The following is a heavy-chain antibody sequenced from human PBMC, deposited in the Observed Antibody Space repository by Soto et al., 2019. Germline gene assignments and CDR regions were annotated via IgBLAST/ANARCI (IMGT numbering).Heavy chain of an antibody. CDR3: ARDAPGQQPAYNWVDL. CDR2: VFHTGST. V-gene: IGHV4-4*02. J-gene: IGHJ5*02. Sequence: QVQLQESGPGLVKPSGTLSLTCAVSGGSISSSNWWTWVRQPPGKGLEWIGEVFHTGSTTYNPSLKRPVPISLGKSKNPFPPKLSSVTAADTAVYYCARDAPGQQPAYNWVDLWGQGTLVTVSS. CDR1: GGSISSSNW. D-gene: IGHD6-13*01.